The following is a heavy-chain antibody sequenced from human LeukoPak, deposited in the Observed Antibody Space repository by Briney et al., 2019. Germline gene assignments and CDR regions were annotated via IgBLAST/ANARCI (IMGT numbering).Heavy chain of an antibody. D-gene: IGHD6-19*01. Sequence: SETLSLTCTVSGYSISSGYYWGWIRQPPGKGLEWIGSIYHSGRTYYNPSLKSRVTISVDTSKNQFSLKLSSVTAADTAVYYCARVGIAVAGTPNWGQGTLVTVSS. J-gene: IGHJ4*02. V-gene: IGHV4-38-2*02. CDR1: GYSISSGYY. CDR2: IYHSGRT. CDR3: ARVGIAVAGTPN.